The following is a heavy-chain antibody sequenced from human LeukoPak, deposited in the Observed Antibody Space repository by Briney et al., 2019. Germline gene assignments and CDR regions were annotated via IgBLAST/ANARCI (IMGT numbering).Heavy chain of an antibody. CDR3: ARDRAIFGVVSYYFDY. CDR2: ISSSSSTI. V-gene: IGHV3-48*01. J-gene: IGHJ4*02. CDR1: GFTFSSYS. Sequence: PGGSLRLSCAASGFTFSSYSMNWVRQAPGKGLEWVSYISSSSSTIYYADSVKGRFTISRDNAKNSLYLQMNSLRAEDTAVYHCARDRAIFGVVSYYFDYWGQGTLVTVSS. D-gene: IGHD3-3*01.